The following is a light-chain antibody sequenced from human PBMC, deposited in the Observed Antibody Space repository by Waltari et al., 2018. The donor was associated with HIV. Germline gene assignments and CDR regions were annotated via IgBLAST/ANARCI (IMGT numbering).Light chain of an antibody. CDR3: HHYGRSPYT. CDR2: YAS. CDR1: QRISNNF. J-gene: IGKJ2*01. V-gene: IGKV3-20*01. Sequence: IVLTQSPGTLSLSPADRASLPCRASQRISNNFLAWYQQKPGQAPRLLIYYASNRATGIPDRFSGSGSGTDFTLTINSLEPEDFAVYFCHHYGRSPYTFGQGTKLEIK.